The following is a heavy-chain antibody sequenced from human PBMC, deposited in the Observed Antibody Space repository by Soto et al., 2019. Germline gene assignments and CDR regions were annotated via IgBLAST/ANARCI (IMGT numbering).Heavy chain of an antibody. CDR3: ARNTLSAAGSDNYGLDV. D-gene: IGHD6-13*01. Sequence: QVQLVESGGGLVKPGGSLRLSCAASGSTLSDHNMTWTRQPPGLGLAWVAYISGSGFTIYNADSVKGRFTISRDNAKNSLYLQMDSLRAEDTAVYYCARNTLSAAGSDNYGLDVWGRGTTVAVSS. J-gene: IGHJ6*02. CDR2: ISGSGFTI. CDR1: GSTLSDHN. V-gene: IGHV3-11*01.